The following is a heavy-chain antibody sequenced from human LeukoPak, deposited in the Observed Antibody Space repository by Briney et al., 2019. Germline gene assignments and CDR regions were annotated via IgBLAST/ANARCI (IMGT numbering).Heavy chain of an antibody. J-gene: IGHJ1*01. Sequence: SVKVSCKASVFTFTSSAVQWVRQARGQRLEWIGWIVVGSGNTNNAQKFQERVTITRDTSTSTAYMELSSLRSEDTAVYYCAADPLDVGHAQEYFQHWGQGTLVTVSS. CDR3: AADPLDVGHAQEYFQH. V-gene: IGHV1-58*01. CDR2: IVVGSGNT. CDR1: VFTFTSSA.